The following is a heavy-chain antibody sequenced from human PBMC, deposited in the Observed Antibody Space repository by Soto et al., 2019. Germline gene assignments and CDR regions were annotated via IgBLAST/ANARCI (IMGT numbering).Heavy chain of an antibody. CDR1: GFTVSSNY. V-gene: IGHV3-53*04. CDR2: IYSGGST. Sequence: EVQLVESGGGLVQPGGSLRLSCAASGFTVSSNYMSWVRQAPGKGLEWVSVIYSGGSTYYADSVKGRFTIPRHNFKNTLYLQMISLRAEDTAVYYCARMGQQLVDYFDYWGQGTLVTASS. CDR3: ARMGQQLVDYFDY. J-gene: IGHJ4*02. D-gene: IGHD6-13*01.